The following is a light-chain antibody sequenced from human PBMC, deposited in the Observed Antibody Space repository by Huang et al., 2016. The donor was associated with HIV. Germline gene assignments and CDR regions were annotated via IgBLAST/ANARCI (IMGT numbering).Light chain of an antibody. J-gene: IGKJ2*01. CDR2: AAS. CDR1: QSFSSS. V-gene: IGKV1-39*01. CDR3: QQSDSTPYT. Sequence: DIQMTQSPSSLSASVGDRVTISCRSSQSFSSSLNWYQQRPGKAPKLLIYAASSVQSGVPSRFSGSGSGTDFRLTINSLQPEDFATYYCQQSDSTPYTFGQGTKLEIK.